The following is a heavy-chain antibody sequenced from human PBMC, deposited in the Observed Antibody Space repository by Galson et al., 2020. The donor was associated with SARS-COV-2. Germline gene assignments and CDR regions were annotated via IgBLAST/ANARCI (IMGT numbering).Heavy chain of an antibody. D-gene: IGHD6-25*01. Sequence: GGSLRLSCAASGFPFSSYSMNWVRQAPGKGLEWVSSISAGSSYIYYADSVRGRFTISRDNAKNSLYLQMNSLRADDTAVYYCARVGGMATTAANYYCSRWDSWGPGTTVTFSS. J-gene: IGHJ6*02. V-gene: IGHV3-21*01. CDR2: ISAGSSYI. CDR1: GFPFSSYS. CDR3: ARVGGMATTAANYYCSRWDS.